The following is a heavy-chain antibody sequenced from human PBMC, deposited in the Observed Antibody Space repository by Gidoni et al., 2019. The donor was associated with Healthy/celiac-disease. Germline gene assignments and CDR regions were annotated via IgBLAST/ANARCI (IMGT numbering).Heavy chain of an antibody. D-gene: IGHD3-16*02. CDR1: GGSISSSNW. CDR2: IYHSGST. V-gene: IGHV4-4*02. Sequence: HVQLQESGPGLVKPSGTLSLTCAVSGGSISSSNWWSWVRQPPGKGLEWIGEIYHSGSTNYNPSLKSRVTISVDKSKNQFSLKLSSVTAADTAVYYCARAGLSLQHHDAFDIWGQGTMVTVSS. CDR3: ARAGLSLQHHDAFDI. J-gene: IGHJ3*02.